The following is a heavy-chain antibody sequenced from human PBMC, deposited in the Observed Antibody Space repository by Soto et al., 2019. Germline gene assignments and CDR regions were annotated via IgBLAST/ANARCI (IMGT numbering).Heavy chain of an antibody. D-gene: IGHD6-19*01. CDR1: GFTFSSYA. CDR3: AKGPTSILAVAGTLDY. CDR2: ISGSGGNT. J-gene: IGHJ4*02. V-gene: IGHV3-23*01. Sequence: GGSLRLSCAASGFTFSSYAMGWVRQAPGKGLEWVSSISGSGGNTHYADSVKGRFTISRDNSKNTLYLQVNSLRAEDTAVYYCAKGPTSILAVAGTLDYWGQGTLVTVS.